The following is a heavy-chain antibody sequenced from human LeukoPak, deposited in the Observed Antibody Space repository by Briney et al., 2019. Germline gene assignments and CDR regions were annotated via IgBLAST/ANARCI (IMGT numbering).Heavy chain of an antibody. CDR2: IYYSGST. Sequence: SETLSLTCTVSGGSISSSRYYWGWIRQPPGKGLEWIGSIYYSGSTYYDPSLKSRVTISVDTSKNQFSLKLSSVTAADTAVYYCARDVVVPAAMPIYYYYYGMDVWGQGTTVTVSS. CDR3: ARDVVVPAAMPIYYYYYGMDV. V-gene: IGHV4-39*01. CDR1: GGSISSSRYY. D-gene: IGHD2-2*01. J-gene: IGHJ6*02.